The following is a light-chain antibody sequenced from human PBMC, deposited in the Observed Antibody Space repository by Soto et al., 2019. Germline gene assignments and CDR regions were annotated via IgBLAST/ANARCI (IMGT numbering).Light chain of an antibody. J-gene: IGKJ5*01. V-gene: IGKV3-20*01. CDR2: GVS. Sequence: ESVLTQSPGALSLSPGEGATLSCRASQNINSNYLGWYQQKPGQAPRLLIYGVSSRATGVPDRFSGSGSGTDFTLTISRVEPEDFAVYYCQQYGSSPITFGQGTRLEIK. CDR3: QQYGSSPIT. CDR1: QNINSNY.